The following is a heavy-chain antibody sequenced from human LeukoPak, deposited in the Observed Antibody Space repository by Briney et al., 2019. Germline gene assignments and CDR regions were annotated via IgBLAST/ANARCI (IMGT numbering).Heavy chain of an antibody. D-gene: IGHD2-15*01. V-gene: IGHV1-8*03. Sequence: APVKVSCKASGYTFTSYDINWVRQATGQGLEWMGWMNPNSGNTGYAQKLQGRVTITRNTSISTAYVELSGLRSEDTAVYYCARDRAVAATLRYSWFDPWGQGTLVTVSS. CDR2: MNPNSGNT. CDR3: ARDRAVAATLRYSWFDP. J-gene: IGHJ5*02. CDR1: GYTFTSYD.